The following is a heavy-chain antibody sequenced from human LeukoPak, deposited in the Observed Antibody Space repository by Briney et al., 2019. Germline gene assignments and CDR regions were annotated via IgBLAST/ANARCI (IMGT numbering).Heavy chain of an antibody. J-gene: IGHJ4*02. CDR2: INHSGST. D-gene: IGHD6-19*01. Sequence: TSETLSLTCIGSGFPFSSYGWRWVRQPPGKGLEWIGEINHSGSTNYNPSLKSRATISVDTSKIQFSLKLTYVTAADTSLYYFHLGQRSWQVGGAIDYWGQGNPVTVSS. CDR3: HLGQRSWQVGGAIDY. V-gene: IGHV4-34*01. CDR1: GFPFSSYG.